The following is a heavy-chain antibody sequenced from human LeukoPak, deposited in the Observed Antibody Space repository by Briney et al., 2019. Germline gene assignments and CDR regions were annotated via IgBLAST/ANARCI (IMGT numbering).Heavy chain of an antibody. CDR2: IYYSGST. Sequence: SETLSLTCTVSGGSISSGGYYWSWIRQHPGKGLEWIGYIYYSGSTNYNPSLKSRVTISVDTSKNQFSLKLSSVTAADTAVYYCARASTIGGDFDYWGQGTLVTVSS. CDR3: ARASTIGGDFDY. D-gene: IGHD2-21*01. V-gene: IGHV4-61*08. J-gene: IGHJ4*02. CDR1: GGSISSGGYY.